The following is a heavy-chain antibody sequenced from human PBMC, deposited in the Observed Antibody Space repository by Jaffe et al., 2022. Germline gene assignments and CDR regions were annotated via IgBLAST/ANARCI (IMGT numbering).Heavy chain of an antibody. Sequence: EVQLVESGGGLVQPGGSLRLSCAASGFTFSSYWMHWVRQAPGKGLVWVSRINSDGSSTSYADSVKGRFTISRDNAKNTLYLQMNSLRAEDTAVYYCASDCGGDCYYGSGGDDAFDIWGQGTMVTVSS. D-gene: IGHD2-21*02. V-gene: IGHV3-74*01. CDR2: INSDGSST. J-gene: IGHJ3*02. CDR1: GFTFSSYW. CDR3: ASDCGGDCYYGSGGDDAFDI.